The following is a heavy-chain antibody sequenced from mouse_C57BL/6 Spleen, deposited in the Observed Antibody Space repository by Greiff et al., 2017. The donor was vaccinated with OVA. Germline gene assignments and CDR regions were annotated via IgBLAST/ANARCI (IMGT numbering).Heavy chain of an antibody. D-gene: IGHD5-1*01. V-gene: IGHV1-76*01. CDR1: GYTFTDYY. CDR2: IYPGSGNT. Sequence: QVQLQQSGAELVRPGASVKLSCKASGYTFTDYYINWVKQRPGQGLEWIARIYPGSGNTYYNPKFKGKATLTAEKSSSTAYMQLSSLTSEDSAVYFCARFEVPSPLYWDFGVWGTGTTVTVAS. CDR3: ARFEVPSPLYWDFGV. J-gene: IGHJ1*03.